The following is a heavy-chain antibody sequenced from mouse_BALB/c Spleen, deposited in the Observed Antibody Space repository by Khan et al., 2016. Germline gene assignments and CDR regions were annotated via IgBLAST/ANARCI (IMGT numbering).Heavy chain of an antibody. CDR3: SSDYDGFAY. V-gene: IGHV2-6-7*01. CDR2: IWGDGRT. Sequence: QVQVQQSGPGLVAPSQSLSITCTVSGFSLTGYGVNWVRQPPGKGLEWLGKIWGDGRTDYNSALKPRVSISKDNSKSQVFLKMNSLQTDDTANYYCSSDYDGFAYWGQGTLVIVSA. J-gene: IGHJ3*01. D-gene: IGHD2-12*01. CDR1: GFSLTGYG.